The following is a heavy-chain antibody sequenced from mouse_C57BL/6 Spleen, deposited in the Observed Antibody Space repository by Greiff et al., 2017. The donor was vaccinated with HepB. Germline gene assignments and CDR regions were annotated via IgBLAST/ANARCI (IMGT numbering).Heavy chain of an antibody. CDR3: ARGHYGSSAPFAY. CDR2: FHPYNDDT. CDR1: GYTFTTYP. Sequence: VQLQQSGAELVKPGASVKMSCKASGYTFTTYPIEWMKQNHGKSLEWIGNFHPYNDDTKYNEKFKGKATLTVEKSSSTVYLERSRLTSDDSAVYYCARGHYGSSAPFAYWGQGTLVTVSA. V-gene: IGHV1-47*01. D-gene: IGHD1-1*01. J-gene: IGHJ3*01.